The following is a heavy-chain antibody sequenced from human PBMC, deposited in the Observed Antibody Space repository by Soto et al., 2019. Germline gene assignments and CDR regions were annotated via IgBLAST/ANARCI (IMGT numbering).Heavy chain of an antibody. V-gene: IGHV3-66*01. Sequence: GGSLRLSCAASGFTVSSNYMSWVRQAPGKGLEWVSVIYSGGSTYYADSVKGRFTISRDNSKNTLYLQMNSLRAEDTAVYYCARGGTLPYDDILTGSYRGYYYYYYMDVWGKGTTVTVSS. J-gene: IGHJ6*03. CDR1: GFTVSSNY. CDR2: IYSGGST. CDR3: ARGGTLPYDDILTGSYRGYYYYYYMDV. D-gene: IGHD3-9*01.